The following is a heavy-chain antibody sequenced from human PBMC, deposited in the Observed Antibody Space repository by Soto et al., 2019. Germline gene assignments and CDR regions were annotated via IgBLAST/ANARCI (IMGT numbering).Heavy chain of an antibody. V-gene: IGHV3-23*01. D-gene: IGHD2-8*01. CDR3: AKDLDIVLMVYATPGPFDY. CDR2: ISGSGGST. Sequence: TGGSLRLSCAASGFTFSSYAMSWVRQAPGKGLEWVSAISGSGGSTYYADSVKGRFTISRDNSKNTLYLQMNSLRAEDTAVYYCAKDLDIVLMVYATPGPFDYWGQGTLVTVSS. CDR1: GFTFSSYA. J-gene: IGHJ4*02.